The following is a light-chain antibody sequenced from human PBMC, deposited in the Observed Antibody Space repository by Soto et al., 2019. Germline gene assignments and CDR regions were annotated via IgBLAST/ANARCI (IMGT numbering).Light chain of an antibody. J-gene: IGKJ4*01. Sequence: EFVLTQSPGTLSLSPAERATLSCRASQTVRNNYLAWYQQKPGQAPRLLIYAASSRATGIPDRFSGGGSGTDFTLTISRLEPEDFAVYYCQQFSSYPLTFGGGTKVDIK. V-gene: IGKV3-20*01. CDR2: AAS. CDR3: QQFSSYPLT. CDR1: QTVRNNY.